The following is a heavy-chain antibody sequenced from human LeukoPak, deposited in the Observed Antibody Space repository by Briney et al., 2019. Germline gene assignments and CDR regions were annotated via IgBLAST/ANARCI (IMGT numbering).Heavy chain of an antibody. V-gene: IGHV3-49*04. CDR2: IRSKAYGGTT. CDR1: GFTFGDYA. D-gene: IGHD3-22*01. Sequence: PGRSLRLSCTASGFTFGDYAMSWVRQAPGKGLEWVGFIRSKAYGGTTEYAASVKGRLTISRDDSKSIAYLQMNNLKTEDTAVYYCTRDHYYDSSGYDYWGQGTLVTVSS. CDR3: TRDHYYDSSGYDY. J-gene: IGHJ4*02.